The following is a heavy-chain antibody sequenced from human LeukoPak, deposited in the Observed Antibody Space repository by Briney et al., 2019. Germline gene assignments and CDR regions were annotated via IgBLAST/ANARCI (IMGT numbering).Heavy chain of an antibody. D-gene: IGHD6-13*01. V-gene: IGHV4-30-4*01. J-gene: IGHJ6*04. CDR1: GGSIGSSGYY. CDR3: ASAPISAAGFSFYFYGMDV. Sequence: SQTLSLTCSVSGGSIGSSGYYWNWIRQPPGRGLEWIGSMSYSGSTFYSPSLKSRVSMSLDKSKSQFSLRVSSARAADTAVYYCASAPISAAGFSFYFYGMDVWGKGTTVTVSS. CDR2: MSYSGST.